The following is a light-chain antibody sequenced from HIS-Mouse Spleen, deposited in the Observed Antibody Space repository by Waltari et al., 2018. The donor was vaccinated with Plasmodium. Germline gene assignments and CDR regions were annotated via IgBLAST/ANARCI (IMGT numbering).Light chain of an antibody. J-gene: IGLJ3*02. CDR2: KDS. V-gene: IGLV3-27*01. Sequence: SYELTQPSSVSVSPGQTARITCSGDGLAKKSVRWFLQKPGQAPVLVIYKDSERPSGIPERFSGSSSGTTVTLTISGAQVEDEADYYCYSAADNNLVFGGGTKLTVL. CDR3: YSAADNNLV. CDR1: GLAKKS.